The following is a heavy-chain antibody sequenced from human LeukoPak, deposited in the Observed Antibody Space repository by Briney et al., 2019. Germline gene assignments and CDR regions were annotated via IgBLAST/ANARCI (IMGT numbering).Heavy chain of an antibody. CDR3: AKDADIGAAGYYFDN. CDR1: EFTFSTYG. V-gene: IGHV3-30*18. J-gene: IGHJ4*02. Sequence: PGRSLRLSCAASEFTFSTYGMHWVRQAPGKGLEWVTVISSNGKNVYYADSVKGRFTISRDNSKNTLFLQMNILRVEDTALYYCAKDADIGAAGYYFDNWGRGTLVTVSS. D-gene: IGHD6-13*01. CDR2: ISSNGKNV.